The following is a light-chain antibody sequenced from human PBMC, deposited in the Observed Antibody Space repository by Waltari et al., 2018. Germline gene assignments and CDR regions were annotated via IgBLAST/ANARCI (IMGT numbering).Light chain of an antibody. CDR1: QRVSNN. CDR3: HQYNRWPRT. V-gene: IGKV3D-15*01. J-gene: IGKJ1*01. CDR2: GAS. Sequence: EIVMTQSPATLSVSPGERATLSCMASQRVSNNLAWYQQKPGQTPRLLIYGASIRATGIPARFSGSGSGTEFTLTISSLQSEDFAVYYCHQYNRWPRTFGQGTKVEIK.